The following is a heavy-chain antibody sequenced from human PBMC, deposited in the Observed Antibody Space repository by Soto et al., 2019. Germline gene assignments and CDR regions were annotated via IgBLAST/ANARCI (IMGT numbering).Heavy chain of an antibody. D-gene: IGHD1-1*01. J-gene: IGHJ3*02. CDR2: MSHSGGT. V-gene: IGHV4-34*01. CDR1: GGSVNSGNYY. Sequence: QVQLQQWGAGLLKPSETLSLTCAVYGGSVNSGNYYWSWIRQPPGKGLEWIGEMSHSGGTRFNQSLKSRVTISVDTSKNQFSLKMSSVTAADTALYYCARVERGTATTVVDAFDIWGPGTLVTVSS. CDR3: ARVERGTATTVVDAFDI.